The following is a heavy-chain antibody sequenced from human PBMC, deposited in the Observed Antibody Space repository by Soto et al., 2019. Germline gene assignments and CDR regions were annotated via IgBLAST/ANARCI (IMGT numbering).Heavy chain of an antibody. Sequence: SETLSLTCTVSGASMYDYYGSWIRQSPGKGLEHIGYLHYSGSDNYNPSLKSRVTISMDKSKNQFSLKLRSVTAADTAIYYCARSGHIFAGVVWGQGILVTVS. CDR3: ARSGHIFAGVV. J-gene: IGHJ4*02. CDR1: GASMYDYY. D-gene: IGHD3-16*01. V-gene: IGHV4-59*12. CDR2: LHYSGSD.